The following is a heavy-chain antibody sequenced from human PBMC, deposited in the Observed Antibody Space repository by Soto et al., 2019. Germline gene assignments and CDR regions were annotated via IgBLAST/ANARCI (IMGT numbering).Heavy chain of an antibody. CDR3: ARDPRPPSGWLGFWEYGMDV. CDR1: GYTFTGNY. CDR2: VNPDNGGT. V-gene: IGHV1-2*02. D-gene: IGHD3-3*01. Sequence: QVHLVQSGAEVKKPGASVKVSCKASGYTFTGNYIHWVRQAPGQGLEWMGWVNPDNGGTTSAQKFQGRVTRTRDTSVTTAYMELTRLTSDDTAVYYCARDPRPPSGWLGFWEYGMDVWGQGTTVTVSS. J-gene: IGHJ6*02.